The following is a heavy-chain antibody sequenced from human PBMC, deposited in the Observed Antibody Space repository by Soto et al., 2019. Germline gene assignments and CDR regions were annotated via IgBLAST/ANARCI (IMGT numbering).Heavy chain of an antibody. V-gene: IGHV2-5*01. J-gene: IGHJ5*02. Sequence: QITLKESGPTLVKPTQTLTLTCTFSGFSLSTSGVGVGWIRQPPGKALEWLALIYWNDDKRYSPSLKSRLTITKDTSKNQVVLTMTNMDPVVTATYYCAPSAALGLYRGIWFDPWGQGTLVTVSS. CDR2: IYWNDDK. CDR1: GFSLSTSGVG. D-gene: IGHD6-25*01. CDR3: APSAALGLYRGIWFDP.